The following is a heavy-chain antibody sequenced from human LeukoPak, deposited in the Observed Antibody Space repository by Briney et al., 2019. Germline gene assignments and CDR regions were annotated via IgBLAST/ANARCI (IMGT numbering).Heavy chain of an antibody. CDR3: ARVGDMWELRYFDY. CDR2: IRAYNRNT. CDR1: GYTFTGYY. Sequence: GASVKVSCKASGYTFTGYYMHWVRQAPGQGLEWMGWIRAYNRNTNYAQKFQGRVTMTTDTSTSTAYMEVRSLRSDDTAVYYCARVGDMWELRYFDYWGQGTLVTVSS. V-gene: IGHV1-18*04. D-gene: IGHD1-26*01. J-gene: IGHJ4*02.